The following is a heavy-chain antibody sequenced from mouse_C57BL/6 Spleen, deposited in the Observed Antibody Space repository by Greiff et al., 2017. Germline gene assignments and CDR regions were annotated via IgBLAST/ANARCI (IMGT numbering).Heavy chain of an antibody. CDR3: ARGRLMDD. Sequence: VHLVESGAELMKPGASVKLSCKATGYTFTGYWIEWVKQRPGHGLEWIGELLPGSGCTNYNEKFKGKATFTADTSSNTAYMQLSSLTTEDSAIYYCARGRLMDDWGQGTSVTVSS. CDR2: LLPGSGCT. CDR1: GYTFTGYW. V-gene: IGHV1-9*01. J-gene: IGHJ4*01.